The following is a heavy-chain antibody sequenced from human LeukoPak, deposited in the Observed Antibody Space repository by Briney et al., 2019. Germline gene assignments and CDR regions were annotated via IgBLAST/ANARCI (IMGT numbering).Heavy chain of an antibody. CDR2: IYSNGNT. J-gene: IGHJ1*01. V-gene: IGHV3-66*01. CDR3: ARGRGDDYGLRYFQH. D-gene: IGHD4-17*01. CDR1: GFTVSNKY. Sequence: PGGSLRLSWAVSGFTVSNKYMSWVRQAPGKGLEWVSVIYSNGNTYFADSVKGRFTISRDNSKNTLYLQMNSLRAEDTAVYYCARGRGDDYGLRYFQHWGPGTLVTVSS.